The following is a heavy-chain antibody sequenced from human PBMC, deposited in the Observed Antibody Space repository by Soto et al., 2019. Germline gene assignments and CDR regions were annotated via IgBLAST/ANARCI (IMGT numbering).Heavy chain of an antibody. Sequence: GGSLRLSCAASGFTFSSYAMSWVRQAPGKGLEWVSAISGSGGGTYYADSVKGRFTISRDNSKNTLYLQMNSLRAEDTAVYYCAAALQWCMRVGSCYYYYGMDVWGQGTTVTVSS. CDR2: ISGSGGGT. CDR1: GFTFSSYA. J-gene: IGHJ6*02. D-gene: IGHD2-8*01. CDR3: AAALQWCMRVGSCYYYYGMDV. V-gene: IGHV3-23*01.